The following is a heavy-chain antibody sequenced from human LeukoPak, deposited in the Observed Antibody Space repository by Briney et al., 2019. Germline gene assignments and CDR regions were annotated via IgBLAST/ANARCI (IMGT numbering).Heavy chain of an antibody. CDR3: TRRLDD. CDR2: IKHDESEK. D-gene: IGHD3-16*01. CDR1: GFSFNSDW. Sequence: QAGESLRLSCAASGFSFNSDWMDWVRQAPGKGLEWVANIKHDESEKNYLDSVKGRFTISRDNAQNSLYLQMNGLRVEDTAVYYCTRRLDDWGQGTLVTVSS. V-gene: IGHV3-7*01. J-gene: IGHJ4*02.